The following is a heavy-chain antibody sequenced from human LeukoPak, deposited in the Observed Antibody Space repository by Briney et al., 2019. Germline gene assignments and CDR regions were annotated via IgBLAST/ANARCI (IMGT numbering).Heavy chain of an antibody. V-gene: IGHV4-61*02. Sequence: SETLSLTCTVSGGSISSGSYYWSWIRQPAGKGLEWIGRIYSSGRSTNYNPSLKSRVTISVDTSKNQFSLKLSSVTAADTAVYYCAKLTGDQLNAYFDYWGQGTLVTVSS. CDR2: IYSSGRST. D-gene: IGHD7-27*01. CDR3: AKLTGDQLNAYFDY. J-gene: IGHJ4*02. CDR1: GGSISSGSYY.